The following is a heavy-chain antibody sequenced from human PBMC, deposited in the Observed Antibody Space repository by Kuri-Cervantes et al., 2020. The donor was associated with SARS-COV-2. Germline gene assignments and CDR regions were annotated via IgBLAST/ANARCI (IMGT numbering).Heavy chain of an antibody. CDR1: GGSISSSSYY. CDR2: IYYSGST. D-gene: IGHD2-2*01. V-gene: IGHV4-39*01. CDR3: ARRRGGYCSSTSCPGYFDY. J-gene: IGHJ4*02. Sequence: SATLSLTCTVSGGSISSSSYYWGWIRQPPGKGLEWIGSIYYSGSTYYNPSLKSRVTISVDTSKNQFSLKLSSVTAADTAVYYCARRRGGYCSSTSCPGYFDYWGQGTLVTVSS.